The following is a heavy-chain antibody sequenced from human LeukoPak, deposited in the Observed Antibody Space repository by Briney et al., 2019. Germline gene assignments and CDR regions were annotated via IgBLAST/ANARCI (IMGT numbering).Heavy chain of an antibody. CDR1: GFSFSSYW. V-gene: IGHV3-7*05. D-gene: IGHD3-10*01. CDR3: VRDYYSGY. J-gene: IGHJ4*02. Sequence: GGSLRLSCATSGFSFSSYWMSWVRQAPGKGLEWMAKIKQDGSETYYVDSVRGRFTIYRDNAKNSVYLQMNSLRAEDTAVYYCVRDYYSGYWGQGTLVTVSS. CDR2: IKQDGSET.